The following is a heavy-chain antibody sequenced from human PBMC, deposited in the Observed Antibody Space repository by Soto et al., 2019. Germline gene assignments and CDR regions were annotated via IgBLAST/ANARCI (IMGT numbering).Heavy chain of an antibody. CDR2: IYYSGST. Sequence: PSETLSLTCTVSGGSISSSSYYWGWIRQPPGKGLEWIGSIYYSGSTYYNPSLKSRVTISVDTSKNQFSLKLSSVTAADTAVYYCARPTDSSSWDNFDYWGQGTQVTVSS. D-gene: IGHD6-13*01. V-gene: IGHV4-39*01. CDR1: GGSISSSSYY. J-gene: IGHJ4*02. CDR3: ARPTDSSSWDNFDY.